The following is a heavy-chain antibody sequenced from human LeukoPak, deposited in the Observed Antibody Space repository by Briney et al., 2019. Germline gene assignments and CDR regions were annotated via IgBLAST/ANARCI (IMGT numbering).Heavy chain of an antibody. CDR1: GFTLSIYG. D-gene: IGHD3-10*01. Sequence: GVSLRLSCAAPGFTLSIYGMHWVRQAPGKGLEWLAFIRYDGSDEQYADSVKGRFTISRDYFKNTLYLQMNSLRIEDTAVYYCARGGRSVIRGPQATFDVWGQGTMVTVSS. J-gene: IGHJ3*01. CDR3: ARGGRSVIRGPQATFDV. CDR2: IRYDGSDE. V-gene: IGHV3-30*02.